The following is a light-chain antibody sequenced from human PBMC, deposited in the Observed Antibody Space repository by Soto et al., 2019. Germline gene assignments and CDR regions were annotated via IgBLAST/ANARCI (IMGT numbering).Light chain of an antibody. CDR1: QSVNLN. Sequence: EIMMTQSPGTLSFSPGEGATLSCTASQSVNLNLASYQQKPGQPPRLLLYVASSRATGSQVGFRGSGSGAEFTLTPSSLRSGDSEVYSYLRYKSWPRCTFGPGTKVEIK. CDR2: VAS. J-gene: IGKJ3*01. CDR3: LRYKSWPRCT. V-gene: IGKV3-15*01.